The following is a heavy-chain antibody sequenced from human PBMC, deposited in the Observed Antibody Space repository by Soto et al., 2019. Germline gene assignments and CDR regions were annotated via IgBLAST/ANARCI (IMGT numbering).Heavy chain of an antibody. CDR2: IFSNDEK. D-gene: IGHD3-22*01. CDR3: ARGRHYYDSSGYYFSGAFDI. J-gene: IGHJ3*02. Sequence: QVTLKESGPVLVKPTETLTLTCNISGFSRSNIRMGVSWVRQPPGKALQRLAHIFSNDEKSYRTSLMSWLTISTGTSNSKVVLTMRTMDPVDTATYYCARGRHYYDSSGYYFSGAFDIWGQGTMVIVSS. CDR1: GFSRSNIRMG. V-gene: IGHV2-26*03.